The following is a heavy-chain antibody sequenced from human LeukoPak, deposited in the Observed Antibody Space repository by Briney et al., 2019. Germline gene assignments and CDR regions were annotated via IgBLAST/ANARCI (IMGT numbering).Heavy chain of an antibody. Sequence: GASVTVSCKASGYTFTVYYIHWVRQAPGQGLEWMGWINPNSGGPNYAQKFQGRVTMTRDTSIRTAYMEMSRLRSDDTAVYYCARDVSAGGTNWFDPWGQGTLVTVSS. D-gene: IGHD3-16*01. CDR1: GYTFTVYY. J-gene: IGHJ5*02. CDR3: ARDVSAGGTNWFDP. CDR2: INPNSGGP. V-gene: IGHV1-2*02.